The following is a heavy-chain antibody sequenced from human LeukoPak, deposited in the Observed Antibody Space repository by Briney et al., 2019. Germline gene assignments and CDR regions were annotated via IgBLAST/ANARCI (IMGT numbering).Heavy chain of an antibody. V-gene: IGHV3-9*01. CDR3: AKGRGYSYGYGYFDY. D-gene: IGHD5-18*01. J-gene: IGHJ4*02. CDR2: ISWNSGSI. Sequence: PGRSLGLSCAASGFTFDDYAMHWVRQAPGKGLEWVSGISWNSGSIGYADSVKGRFTISRDNAKNSLYLQMNSLRAEDTALYYCAKGRGYSYGYGYFDYWGQGTRVTVSS. CDR1: GFTFDDYA.